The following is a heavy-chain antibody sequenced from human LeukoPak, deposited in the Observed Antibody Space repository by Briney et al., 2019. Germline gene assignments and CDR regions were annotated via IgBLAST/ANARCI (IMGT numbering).Heavy chain of an antibody. J-gene: IGHJ4*02. CDR2: ISSSSSYI. D-gene: IGHD2-2*01. V-gene: IGHV3-21*01. CDR1: GFTFSSYS. Sequence: PGGSLRLFCAASGFTFSSYSMNWVRQAPGKGLEWVSSISSSSSYIYYADSVKGRFTISRDNAKNSLYLQMNSLRAEDTAVYYCARGAFAVPAANFDYWGQGTLVTVSS. CDR3: ARGAFAVPAANFDY.